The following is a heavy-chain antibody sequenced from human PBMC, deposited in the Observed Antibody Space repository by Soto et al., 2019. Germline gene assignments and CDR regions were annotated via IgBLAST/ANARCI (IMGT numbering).Heavy chain of an antibody. V-gene: IGHV4-61*01. D-gene: IGHD5-12*01. CDR3: ARDGDGYNY. CDR1: GGSVSSGSYY. Sequence: SETLSLTCTVSGGSVSSGSYYWSWIRQPPGKGLEWIRYIYSSGSTSYNPSLKSRVTISVDTSKNQFSLKLSSVTAADTAVYYCARDGDGYNYWGQGTLVTVS. CDR2: IYSSGST. J-gene: IGHJ4*02.